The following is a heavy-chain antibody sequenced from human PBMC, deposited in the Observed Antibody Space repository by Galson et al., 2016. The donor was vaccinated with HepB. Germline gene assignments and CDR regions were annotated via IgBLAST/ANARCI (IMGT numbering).Heavy chain of an antibody. V-gene: IGHV4-59*01. Sequence: ETLSLTCTVPGASIRSYYWSWIRQPPGKGLEWIGYIHDSGTTNYNPSLKSRISISVDKSKNQFSLKLSSVTAADTAFYYCARGSGGYDFWSGYATVRFDPWGQGTLVTVSS. D-gene: IGHD3-3*01. CDR3: ARGSGGYDFWSGYATVRFDP. CDR2: IHDSGTT. J-gene: IGHJ5*02. CDR1: GASIRSYY.